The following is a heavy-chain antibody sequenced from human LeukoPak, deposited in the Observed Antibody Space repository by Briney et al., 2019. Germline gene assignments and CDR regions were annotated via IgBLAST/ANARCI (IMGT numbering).Heavy chain of an antibody. CDR1: GGSFSGYY. Sequence: SETLSLTCAVYGGSFSGYYRSWIRQPPGKGLEWIGEINHSGSTNYNPSLKSRVTISVDTSKNQFSLKLSSVTAADTAVYYCAREDEGVVVAALDAFDIWGQGTMVTVSS. CDR3: AREDEGVVVAALDAFDI. D-gene: IGHD2-15*01. CDR2: INHSGST. V-gene: IGHV4-34*01. J-gene: IGHJ3*02.